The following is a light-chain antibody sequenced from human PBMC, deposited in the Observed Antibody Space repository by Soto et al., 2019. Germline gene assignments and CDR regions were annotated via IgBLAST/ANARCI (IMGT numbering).Light chain of an antibody. CDR2: DVN. V-gene: IGLV2-23*02. Sequence: QSALTQPASVSGSPGQSITISCTGTSSDVGNYKLVSWYQQYPGKAPKLMIFDVNKRPSGVSHRFSGSKSGNTASLIISGLQSEDEAEYYCCSYAGRSTLLFGGGTKVTVL. CDR3: CSYAGRSTLL. CDR1: SSDVGNYKL. J-gene: IGLJ2*01.